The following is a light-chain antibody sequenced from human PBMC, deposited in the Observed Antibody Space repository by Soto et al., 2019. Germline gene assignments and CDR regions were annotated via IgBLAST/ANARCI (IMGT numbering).Light chain of an antibody. Sequence: DIQMTQSPSSLSASIGDRVTISCRASQDISSSLNWYQHKSGKAPKLLIYAASGLHSGVPSRFSGSGSGTDFTLTISSLQPEDFATYYCQQRYVTPWTFGQGTKVDIK. CDR1: QDISSS. V-gene: IGKV1-39*01. CDR2: AAS. CDR3: QQRYVTPWT. J-gene: IGKJ1*01.